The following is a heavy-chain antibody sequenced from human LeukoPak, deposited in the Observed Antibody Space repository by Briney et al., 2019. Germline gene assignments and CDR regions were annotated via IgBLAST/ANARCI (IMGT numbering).Heavy chain of an antibody. CDR2: ISGSGDNT. CDR3: AKWKYSNSGIDDY. CDR1: GFTFSSYA. Sequence: GGSLRLSCAASGFTFSSYAMSWVRQVPGKGLEWVSVISGSGDNTYYADSVKGRSTISRDNSKNMLYLQTNSLRAEDTAVYYCAKWKYSNSGIDDYWGQGTLVTVSS. V-gene: IGHV3-23*01. D-gene: IGHD6-6*01. J-gene: IGHJ4*02.